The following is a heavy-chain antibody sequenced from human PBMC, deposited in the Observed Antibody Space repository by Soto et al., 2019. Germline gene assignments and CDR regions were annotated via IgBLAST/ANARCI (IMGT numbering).Heavy chain of an antibody. D-gene: IGHD2-21*02. V-gene: IGHV4-38-2*01. Sequence: SETLSLTCDVSGYPISSGYSWAWVGQPPGKVMEWIGSINHRGTSYYNASLNSRVTISVDTSKNQSSLKVSAVTGAVTAVYYCLRSGDDSGLYIDYWGQGTLVTVSS. CDR1: GYPISSGYS. CDR2: INHRGTS. CDR3: LRSGDDSGLYIDY. J-gene: IGHJ4*02.